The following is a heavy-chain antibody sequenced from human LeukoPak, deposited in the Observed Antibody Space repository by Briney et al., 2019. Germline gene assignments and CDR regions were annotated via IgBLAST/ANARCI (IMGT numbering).Heavy chain of an antibody. CDR1: GFSFSSYA. D-gene: IGHD3-9*01. CDR3: AKSYDILTGYYRSRDY. Sequence: GGSLRLSCAASGFSFSSYAMHWVRQAPGKGLEWVSAISGSGGSTYYADSVKGRFTISRDNSKNTLYLQMNSLRAEDTAVYYCAKSYDILTGYYRSRDYWGQGTLVTVSS. J-gene: IGHJ4*02. CDR2: ISGSGGST. V-gene: IGHV3-23*01.